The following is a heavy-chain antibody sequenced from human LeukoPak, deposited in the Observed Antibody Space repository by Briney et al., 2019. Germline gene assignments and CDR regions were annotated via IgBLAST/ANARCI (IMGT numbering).Heavy chain of an antibody. V-gene: IGHV3-13*01. CDR2: TGTAGDT. D-gene: IGHD2-8*01. CDR1: GFTFSTYD. J-gene: IGHJ4*02. Sequence: GGSLRLSCAASGFTFSTYDFHWVRQTTGKGREGVSATGTAGDTSDSGSVKGRFTISRENAKSSMYLQMNSLRVGDTAVYYCARQNRNGFDYWGQGTLVTVSS. CDR3: ARQNRNGFDY.